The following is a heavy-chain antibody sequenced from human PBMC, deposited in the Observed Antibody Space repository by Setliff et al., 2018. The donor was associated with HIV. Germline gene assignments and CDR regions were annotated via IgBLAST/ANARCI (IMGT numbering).Heavy chain of an antibody. J-gene: IGHJ4*02. CDR3: AREVVPTSEYHTFDS. CDR1: GYTFTNYG. D-gene: IGHD6-6*01. V-gene: IGHV1-18*04. Sequence: APVKVSCKASGYTFTNYGISWLRQAPGQGLEWMGWISGYNSDTKYAEKVQGRVTMTTDTSTGTAYMELRSLRSDDTAVYYCAREVVPTSEYHTFDSWGQGSLVTVSS. CDR2: ISGYNSDT.